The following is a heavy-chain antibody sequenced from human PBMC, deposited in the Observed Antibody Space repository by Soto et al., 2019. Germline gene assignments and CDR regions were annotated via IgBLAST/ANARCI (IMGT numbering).Heavy chain of an antibody. D-gene: IGHD1-26*01. V-gene: IGHV1-2*04. CDR2: INPNSGGT. J-gene: IGHJ4*02. CDR3: ARGWELLRGVGTLVGMDY. Sequence: QVQLVQSGAEVKKPGASVKVSCKASGYTFTGYYMHWVRQAPGQGLEWMGWINPNSGGTNYAQKFQGWVTMNRETSISTAYMELSRLRSDDTAVYYCARGWELLRGVGTLVGMDYWGQGTLVTVSS. CDR1: GYTFTGYY.